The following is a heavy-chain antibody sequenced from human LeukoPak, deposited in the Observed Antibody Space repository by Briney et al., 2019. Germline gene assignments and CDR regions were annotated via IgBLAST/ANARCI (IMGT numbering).Heavy chain of an antibody. Sequence: GGSLRLSCVASGFSFNNYRMTWVRQAPGKGLEWVSSISSSSSYIYYADSVKGRFTISRDNAKNSLYLQMNSLRAEDTAVYYCATCSAGDSSGYYCPYADYWGQGTLVTVSS. CDR3: ATCSAGDSSGYYCPYADY. V-gene: IGHV3-21*01. D-gene: IGHD3-22*01. CDR2: ISSSSSYI. J-gene: IGHJ4*02. CDR1: GFSFNNYR.